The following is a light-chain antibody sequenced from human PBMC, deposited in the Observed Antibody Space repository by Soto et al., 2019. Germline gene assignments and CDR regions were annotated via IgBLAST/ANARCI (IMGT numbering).Light chain of an antibody. Sequence: DIQVTQYPSSLSASVGDRVTITCRASQGIKNYLAWYQQKPGEIPKLLIYAASTLASGIPPRFSGSGSGTDFTLTINNLQPEDVATYYCQRYYNAPVTFGGGTKVEIK. J-gene: IGKJ4*01. CDR3: QRYYNAPVT. V-gene: IGKV1-27*01. CDR2: AAS. CDR1: QGIKNY.